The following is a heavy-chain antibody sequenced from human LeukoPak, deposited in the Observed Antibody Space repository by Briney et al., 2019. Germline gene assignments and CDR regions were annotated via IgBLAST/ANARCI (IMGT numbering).Heavy chain of an antibody. Sequence: GGSLRLSCAASGLSFSAYGMHWVRRASGKGLEWVAFIQNDGSDKYYVDSVKGRFTVSRDNSKNTLYLQMNSLRPEDTAVYYCAKNGISGSHHYWGQGTLVTVSS. CDR1: GLSFSAYG. J-gene: IGHJ4*02. CDR3: AKNGISGSHHY. D-gene: IGHD1-26*01. CDR2: IQNDGSDK. V-gene: IGHV3-30*02.